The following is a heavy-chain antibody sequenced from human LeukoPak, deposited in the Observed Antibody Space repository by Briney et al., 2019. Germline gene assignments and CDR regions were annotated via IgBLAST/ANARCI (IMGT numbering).Heavy chain of an antibody. D-gene: IGHD3-10*01. V-gene: IGHV1-2*02. Sequence: ASVKVSCKASGYTFTGYYMHWVRQAPGQGLEWMGWINPNSGGTNYAQKFQGRVTMTRDTSISTAYMELSRLRSDDTAVYYCATHQSITMVQGVMDYWGQGTLVTVSS. CDR1: GYTFTGYY. CDR2: INPNSGGT. CDR3: ATHQSITMVQGVMDY. J-gene: IGHJ4*02.